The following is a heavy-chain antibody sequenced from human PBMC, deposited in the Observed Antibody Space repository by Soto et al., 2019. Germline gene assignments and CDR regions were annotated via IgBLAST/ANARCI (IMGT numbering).Heavy chain of an antibody. Sequence: GGSLRVSCTAAGFPFGDYAMSWFRPATGKGLEWVGFIRSKAYGGTTEYAASVKGRFTISRDDSKSIAYLQMNSLKTEDTAVYYCTRGGYPIVVVPATFDYWGQGTLVTVS. V-gene: IGHV3-49*03. CDR3: TRGGYPIVVVPATFDY. CDR1: GFPFGDYA. D-gene: IGHD2-2*01. CDR2: IRSKAYGGTT. J-gene: IGHJ4*02.